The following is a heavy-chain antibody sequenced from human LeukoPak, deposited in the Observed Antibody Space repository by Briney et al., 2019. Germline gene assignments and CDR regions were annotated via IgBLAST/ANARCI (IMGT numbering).Heavy chain of an antibody. CDR3: ARAGAAYYYVPGGIDY. J-gene: IGHJ4*02. CDR2: INHSGST. Sequence: PSETLSLTCAVYGGSFSGYYWSWIRQPPGKGLEWIGEINHSGSTNYNPSLKSRVTISVDTPKNQFSLKLSSVTAADTAVYYCARAGAAYYYVPGGIDYWGQGTLVTVSS. V-gene: IGHV4-34*01. D-gene: IGHD3-10*02. CDR1: GGSFSGYY.